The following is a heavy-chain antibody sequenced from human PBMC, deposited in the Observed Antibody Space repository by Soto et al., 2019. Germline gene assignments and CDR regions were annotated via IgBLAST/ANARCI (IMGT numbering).Heavy chain of an antibody. V-gene: IGHV4-34*01. CDR1: GGSFSGDY. Sequence: LSLTCALYGGSFSGDYWSWIRQPPGKGLEWIGEINHSGSTNYNPSLKSRVSISVDTSKNQFSLKLSSVTAADTAMYYCTRGRCTNGVCYTGYYYYGMDVWGQGTTVTVSS. J-gene: IGHJ6*02. CDR2: INHSGST. D-gene: IGHD2-8*01. CDR3: TRGRCTNGVCYTGYYYYGMDV.